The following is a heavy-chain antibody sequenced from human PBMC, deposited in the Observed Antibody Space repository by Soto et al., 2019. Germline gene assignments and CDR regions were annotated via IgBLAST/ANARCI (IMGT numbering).Heavy chain of an antibody. J-gene: IGHJ6*01. Sequence: QEQLVQSGAEVKKPGTSVKVSCKASGGTFSSYAISWVRQAPGQGLKWMGGIIPIFGTANYAQKFQGRVTITADESMSTADMELSSMRSEDTAVYYCARATSGRYYYYYGMDVWGQGTTVTVSS. D-gene: IGHD1-26*01. CDR3: ARATSGRYYYYYGMDV. CDR1: GGTFSSYA. V-gene: IGHV1-69*01. CDR2: IIPIFGTA.